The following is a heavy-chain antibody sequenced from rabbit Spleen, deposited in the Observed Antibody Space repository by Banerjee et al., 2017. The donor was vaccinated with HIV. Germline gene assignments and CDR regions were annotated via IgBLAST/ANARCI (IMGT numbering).Heavy chain of an antibody. CDR3: VRDQAGDADYGPYYLNL. CDR2: IDLVFGTT. J-gene: IGHJ4*01. CDR1: GFSFSSIDW. V-gene: IGHV1S40*01. D-gene: IGHD2-1*01. Sequence: QSLEESGGDLVKPGASLTLTCTASGFSFSSIDWICWVRQAPGKGLEWIRYIDLVFGTTYYATWANGRFTISSHNAQNTLYLQLSSLTAADTATYFCVRDQAGDADYGPYYLNLWGQGTLVTVS.